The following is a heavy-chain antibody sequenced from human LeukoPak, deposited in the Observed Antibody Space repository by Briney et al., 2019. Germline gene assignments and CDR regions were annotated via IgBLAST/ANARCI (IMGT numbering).Heavy chain of an antibody. V-gene: IGHV3-11*04. J-gene: IGHJ4*02. CDR1: GFTFSDYY. Sequence: GGSLRLSCAASGFTFSDYYMSWIRQAPGKGLEWVSYISSSGNTIYYADSVKGRFTISRDNAKNSLYLQMNSLRAEDTAVYFCARAGSNWNYALDYWGQGTLVTVSS. CDR2: ISSSGNTI. D-gene: IGHD1-7*01. CDR3: ARAGSNWNYALDY.